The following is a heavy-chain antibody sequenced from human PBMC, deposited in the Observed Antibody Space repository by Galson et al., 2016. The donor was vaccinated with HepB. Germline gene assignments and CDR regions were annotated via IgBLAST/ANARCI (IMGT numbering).Heavy chain of an antibody. CDR1: GFTFSTYW. CDR2: IKRDGSEE. J-gene: IGHJ1*01. D-gene: IGHD6-13*01. CDR3: AMRVLAGAGTKLVPPTSEYFQH. V-gene: IGHV3-7*03. Sequence: LRLSCAASGFTFSTYWMNWVRQAPGKGLEWVANIKRDGSEEYYVDSVKGRFTISRDNAKNSLYLQMSSLRADDTAVYYCAMRVLAGAGTKLVPPTSEYFQHWGQGTRVTGSS.